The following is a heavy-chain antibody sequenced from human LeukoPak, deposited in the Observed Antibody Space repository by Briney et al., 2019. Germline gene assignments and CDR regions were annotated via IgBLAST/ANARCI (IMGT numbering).Heavy chain of an antibody. D-gene: IGHD2-2*01. V-gene: IGHV4-39*01. CDR3: ARRAVVPAAVSYFDN. CDR2: ISYSGSTT. CDR1: GGSISSSSVY. J-gene: IGHJ4*02. Sequence: SETLSLTCTVSGGSISSSSVYWGWIRQPPGKGLEWIATISYSGSTTSYNPSLKSRITISMDTSKNQFSLRLASVTAADTALYYCARRAVVPAAVSYFDNWGQGTLVTVSS.